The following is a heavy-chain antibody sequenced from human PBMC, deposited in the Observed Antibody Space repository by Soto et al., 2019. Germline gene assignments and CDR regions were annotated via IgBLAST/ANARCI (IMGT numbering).Heavy chain of an antibody. D-gene: IGHD1-26*01. CDR2: IWYDGSNK. Sequence: PGGSLRLSCAASGFTFSSYGMHWVRQAPGKGLEWVAVIWYDGSNKYYADSVKGRFTISRDNSKNTLYLQMNSLRAEDTAVYYCARDVVGASSNYYYYGMDVWGQGTTVTVS. J-gene: IGHJ6*02. CDR3: ARDVVGASSNYYYYGMDV. CDR1: GFTFSSYG. V-gene: IGHV3-33*01.